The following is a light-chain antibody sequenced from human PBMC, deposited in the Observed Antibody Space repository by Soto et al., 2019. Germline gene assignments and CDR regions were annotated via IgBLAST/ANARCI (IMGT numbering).Light chain of an antibody. CDR1: QRISTC. CDR2: DAS. J-gene: IGKJ1*01. V-gene: IGKV1-5*01. Sequence: DIQMTQSPSTLSATVGDSVTITCRASQRISTCLAWYQQKPAKAPKLLIYDASSREGGVPSRFSGSGSGTEFTLTISGLQPDDFATYYCQQYNSFSWTFGQGTKVDIK. CDR3: QQYNSFSWT.